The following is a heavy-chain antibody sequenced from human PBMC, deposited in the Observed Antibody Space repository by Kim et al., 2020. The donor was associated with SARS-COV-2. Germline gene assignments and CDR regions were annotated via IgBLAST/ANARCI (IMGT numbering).Heavy chain of an antibody. V-gene: IGHV1-18*01. CDR3: AREAPMGTFDY. D-gene: IGHD1-1*01. J-gene: IGHJ4*02. Sequence: NTYYGQNRQDRVTMTIDTSTSTAYVDLRSLRSDDTAIYYCAREAPMGTFDYWGQGTLVTVSS. CDR2: NT.